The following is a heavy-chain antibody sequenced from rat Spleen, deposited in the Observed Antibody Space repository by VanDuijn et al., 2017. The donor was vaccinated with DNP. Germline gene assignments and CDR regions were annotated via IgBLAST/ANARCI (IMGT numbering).Heavy chain of an antibody. D-gene: IGHD4-1*01. CDR3: ARDWDGYNIDY. Sequence: QVQLKESGPGLVQPSQTLSLTCTVSGFSLTSYGINWVRQPPGKGLEWIGSIYSGGSTVYNSGLKSRLSISRDTSKSQVFLRMNSLQTEDTATYYCARDWDGYNIDYWGQGVMVTVSS. J-gene: IGHJ2*01. CDR2: IYSGGST. CDR1: GFSLTSYG. V-gene: IGHV2-4*01.